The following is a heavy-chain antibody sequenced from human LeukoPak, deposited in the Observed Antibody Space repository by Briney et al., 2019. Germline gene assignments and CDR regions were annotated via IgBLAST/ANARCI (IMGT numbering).Heavy chain of an antibody. CDR2: INTKSGGT. D-gene: IGHD4-17*01. J-gene: IGHJ4*02. CDR3: ARDTGTGDYVFDY. Sequence: ASVTVSFKTSGYTFSAHFIHWVRQAPGQGPEWMGWINTKSGGTRYAQKFQGRVTVTRDTSISTADMELTSLTSDDTAVYYCARDTGTGDYVFDYWGQGTLVTVSS. V-gene: IGHV1-2*02. CDR1: GYTFSAHF.